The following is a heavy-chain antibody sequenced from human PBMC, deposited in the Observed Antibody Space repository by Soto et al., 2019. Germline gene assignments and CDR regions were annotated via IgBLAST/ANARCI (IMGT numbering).Heavy chain of an antibody. J-gene: IGHJ4*02. Sequence: PSETLSLTCTVSGGSISSGGYYWSWIRQHPGKGLEWIGYIYYSGSTYYNPSLKSRVTISVDTPKNQFSLKLSSVTAADTAVYYCAIVTYCGGDCYYFDYCGPGALVTVSS. V-gene: IGHV4-31*03. CDR1: GGSISSGGYY. CDR2: IYYSGST. CDR3: AIVTYCGGDCYYFDY. D-gene: IGHD2-21*02.